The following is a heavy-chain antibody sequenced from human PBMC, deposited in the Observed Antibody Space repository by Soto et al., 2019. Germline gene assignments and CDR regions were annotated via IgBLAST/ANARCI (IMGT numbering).Heavy chain of an antibody. Sequence: GSLRLSCAASVFTFSDHYMTWIRQAPGKGPEWISYISGGGSTTSYADSVKGRFTISRDNAKNTLYLQMNSLTVEDTAAYYCSRDPRLADYWGQGTLVTVSS. D-gene: IGHD6-25*01. V-gene: IGHV3-11*01. J-gene: IGHJ4*02. CDR2: ISGGGSTT. CDR3: SRDPRLADY. CDR1: VFTFSDHY.